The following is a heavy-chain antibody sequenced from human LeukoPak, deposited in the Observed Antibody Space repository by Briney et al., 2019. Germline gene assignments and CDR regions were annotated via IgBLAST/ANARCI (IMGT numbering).Heavy chain of an antibody. V-gene: IGHV1-24*01. D-gene: IGHD5/OR15-5a*01. Sequence: ASVTVSCKVSGYTLTELSIHWVRQPPGKGLEWMGGFYPEGGETIHAQTFQGRVTMTADTSTDTAYMELSSLTSDDTAVYYCMSAFYMDVWGEGTTVTVSS. CDR2: FYPEGGET. CDR1: GYTLTELS. J-gene: IGHJ6*03. CDR3: MSAFYMDV.